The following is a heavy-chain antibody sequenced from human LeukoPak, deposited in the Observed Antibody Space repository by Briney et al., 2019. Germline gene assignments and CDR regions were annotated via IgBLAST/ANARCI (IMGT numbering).Heavy chain of an antibody. CDR3: ARQGYSNYVDY. CDR1: GGSISSYY. CDR2: IYYSGST. Sequence: SETLSLTCTVSGGSISSYYWSWIRQPPGKGLEWIGYIYYSGSTNYTPSLKSRVTISVDTSKNQFSLKLSSVTAADTAVYYCARQGYSNYVDYWGQGTLVTVSS. V-gene: IGHV4-59*08. D-gene: IGHD4-11*01. J-gene: IGHJ4*02.